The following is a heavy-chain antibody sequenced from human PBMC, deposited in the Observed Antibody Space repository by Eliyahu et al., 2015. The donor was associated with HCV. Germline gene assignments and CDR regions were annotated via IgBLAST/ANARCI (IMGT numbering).Heavy chain of an antibody. J-gene: IGHJ3*02. V-gene: IGHV4-59*01. CDR2: IYYSGTT. CDR1: GGSISTYN. CDR3: AKGGSKYGANAFDI. Sequence: QVQLQESGPGLVKPSETLSLTCIVSGGSISTYNWGWIRQPPGKGLEWIGYIYYSGTTGYNPSLRGRLSISIDTSRNQFSVRLNSVTPADTAEYYCAKGGSKYGANAFDIWGPGTLVTVSS. D-gene: IGHD5-12*01.